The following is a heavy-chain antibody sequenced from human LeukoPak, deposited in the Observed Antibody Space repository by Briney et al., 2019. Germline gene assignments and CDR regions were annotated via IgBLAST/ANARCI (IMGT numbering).Heavy chain of an antibody. J-gene: IGHJ5*02. V-gene: IGHV4-4*07. D-gene: IGHD3-10*01. Sequence: PSETLSLTCTVSGGSISSYYWSWIRQPAGKGLEWIGRIYTSGSTNYNPSLKSRVTISVDTSKNQFSLKLSSVTAADTAVYYCARTNGSGLSRSLEVYNWFDPWGQGTLVTVSS. CDR1: GGSISSYY. CDR2: IYTSGST. CDR3: ARTNGSGLSRSLEVYNWFDP.